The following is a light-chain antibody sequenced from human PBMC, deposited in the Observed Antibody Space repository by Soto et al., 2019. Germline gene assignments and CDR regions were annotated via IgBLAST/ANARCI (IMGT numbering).Light chain of an antibody. CDR1: QSVSSN. J-gene: IGKJ1*01. CDR3: QQYNNWPPWR. Sequence: EIVMTQSPATLSVSPGEKATPSCRASQSVSSNLAWYQQKPGQAPRLLIYGASTRATGIPARFSGSGSGTEFTLTIRSLQSEDFAVYYCQQYNNWPPWRCGQGNKGAIK. V-gene: IGKV3-15*01. CDR2: GAS.